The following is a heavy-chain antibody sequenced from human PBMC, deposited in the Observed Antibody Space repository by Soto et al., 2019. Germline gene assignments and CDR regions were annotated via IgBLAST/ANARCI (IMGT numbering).Heavy chain of an antibody. J-gene: IGHJ1*01. CDR1: NDSMNKAGYY. V-gene: IGHV4-31*03. Sequence: QVQLQESGPGLVKPSQTLSLSCSVSNDSMNKAGYYWNCIRHHPGKGLEWIGYVYHKGSSSYNPSPKRRATISTDSSKKQFSLTLTSVTAADTAVYYCARSTVKVVCDFWGQGTLVTVSS. D-gene: IGHD2-21*01. CDR2: VYHKGSS. CDR3: ARSTVKVVCDF.